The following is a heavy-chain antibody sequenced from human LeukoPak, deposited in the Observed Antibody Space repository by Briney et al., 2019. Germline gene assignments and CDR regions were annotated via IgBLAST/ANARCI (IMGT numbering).Heavy chain of an antibody. CDR2: IKQDGSEK. V-gene: IGHV3-7*01. CDR3: AREGFYFFDF. Sequence: GGSLRLSCAASGFTFTNNFMSWVRQVPGKGLEWVANIKQDGSEKTYADSVRGRFTIFRDNARDSVYLQMNSLRAEDSAIYYCAREGFYFFDFWGQGTLVTVSS. J-gene: IGHJ4*01. CDR1: GFTFTNNF.